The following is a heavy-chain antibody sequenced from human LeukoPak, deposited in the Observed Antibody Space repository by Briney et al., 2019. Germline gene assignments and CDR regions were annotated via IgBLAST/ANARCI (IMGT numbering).Heavy chain of an antibody. CDR1: GFTISTYA. D-gene: IGHD5-24*01. Sequence: GGSLRLSCAASGFTISTYAMTWVRQAPGKGLEWVSSITSSGATTYYADSVKGRFTISRDISKNTSYLQVNSLTAEDSAVYYCAKEFIAGDGHVDCDSWGQGTLVTVSS. V-gene: IGHV3-23*01. J-gene: IGHJ4*02. CDR2: ITSSGATT. CDR3: AKEFIAGDGHVDCDS.